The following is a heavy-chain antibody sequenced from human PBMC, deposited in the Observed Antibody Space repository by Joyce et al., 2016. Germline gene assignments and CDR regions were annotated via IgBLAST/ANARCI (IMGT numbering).Heavy chain of an antibody. CDR3: ARSNAFDI. V-gene: IGHV4-59*01. CDR2: IYYSGNT. CDR1: GGSTSGDH. J-gene: IGHJ3*02. Sequence: VQLQESGPGLVKPSETLSLTCTVSGGSTSGDHWSWIQQPPGKGLEWIGYIYYSGNTNYNPSLKSRVTMSLDTSKNQFSLKLSSVTAADTAIYYCARSNAFDIWGPGTMVTVSS.